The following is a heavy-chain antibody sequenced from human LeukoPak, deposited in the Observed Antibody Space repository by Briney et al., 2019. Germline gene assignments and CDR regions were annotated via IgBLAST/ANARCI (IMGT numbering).Heavy chain of an antibody. Sequence: ASVRLSCKASGYTFTGYYMHWVRQAPGQGLEWMGWINPNSGGTNYAQKFQGRVTMTRDTSISTAYMELSRLRSDDTAVYYCARVKAMAAHFDYWGQGTMATDSS. CDR2: INPNSGGT. D-gene: IGHD6-19*01. CDR3: ARVKAMAAHFDY. J-gene: IGHJ4*02. V-gene: IGHV1-2*02. CDR1: GYTFTGYY.